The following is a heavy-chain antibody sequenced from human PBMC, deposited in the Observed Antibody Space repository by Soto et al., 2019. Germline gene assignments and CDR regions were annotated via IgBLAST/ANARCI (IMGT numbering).Heavy chain of an antibody. CDR2: IYYSGST. D-gene: IGHD2-2*01. CDR1: GGSICSYY. J-gene: IGHJ6*02. V-gene: IGHV4-59*01. CDR3: ARVEGARGPGRIGSRYYYYYGMDV. Sequence: KPSETLSLTCTVSGGSICSYYWSWIRQPPGKGLEWIGYIYYSGSTNYNPSLKSRVTISVDTSKNQFSLKLSSVTAADTAVYYCARVEGARGPGRIGSRYYYYYGMDVWGQGTTVTASS.